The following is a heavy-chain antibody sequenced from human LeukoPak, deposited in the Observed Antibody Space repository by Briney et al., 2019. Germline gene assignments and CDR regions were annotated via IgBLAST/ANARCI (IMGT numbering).Heavy chain of an antibody. Sequence: GESLKISCQGSGYSFPSYWIAWVRQMPGKGLEWMGIIYPGDSDTRYSPSFQGQVTISADKSISTAYLRWSSLKTSDTAMYYCARRPSVVTATADDYWGQGTLVTVSS. V-gene: IGHV5-51*01. CDR3: ARRPSVVTATADDY. D-gene: IGHD2-15*01. CDR1: GYSFPSYW. J-gene: IGHJ4*02. CDR2: IYPGDSDT.